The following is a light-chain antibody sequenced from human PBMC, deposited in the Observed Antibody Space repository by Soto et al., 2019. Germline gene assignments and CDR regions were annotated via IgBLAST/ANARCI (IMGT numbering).Light chain of an antibody. CDR1: QSVGSN. Sequence: ERVMAQSPATLSVSPGERVTLSCRASQSVGSNLAWSQQKPGQAPRLLIYGASTSATGIPARFSGSGSGAEFTLTVSSLPCEDFAIYYCQQYDDWPPLTFGGGTKVELK. J-gene: IGKJ4*01. CDR3: QQYDDWPPLT. V-gene: IGKV3-15*01. CDR2: GAS.